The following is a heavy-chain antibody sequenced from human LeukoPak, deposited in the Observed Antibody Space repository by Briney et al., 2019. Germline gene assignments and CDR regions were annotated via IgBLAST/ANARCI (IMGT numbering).Heavy chain of an antibody. J-gene: IGHJ3*02. CDR3: ARGNSYGPHDAFDI. D-gene: IGHD3-16*01. CDR1: GGSINSGNYF. Sequence: PSETLSLTCNVSGGSINSGNYFWAWIRQPPGKGLEWIGSVSYSGNTYYNPSLKSRVTISVDTSKNHFSLKLSSVTAADTAMYSCARGNSYGPHDAFDIWGQGTMVTISS. CDR2: VSYSGNT. V-gene: IGHV4-39*07.